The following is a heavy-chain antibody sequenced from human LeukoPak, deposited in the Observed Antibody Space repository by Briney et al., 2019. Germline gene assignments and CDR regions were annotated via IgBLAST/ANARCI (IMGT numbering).Heavy chain of an antibody. Sequence: KPSETLSLTCTVSGGSISSSSYYWGWIRQPPGKGLEWIGSIYYSGSTYYNPSLKSRVTISVDTSKNQFSLKLSSVTAADTAVYYCARVPPYPYFDYWGQGTLVTVSS. J-gene: IGHJ4*02. V-gene: IGHV4-39*07. CDR2: IYYSGST. CDR1: GGSISSSSYY. CDR3: ARVPPYPYFDY.